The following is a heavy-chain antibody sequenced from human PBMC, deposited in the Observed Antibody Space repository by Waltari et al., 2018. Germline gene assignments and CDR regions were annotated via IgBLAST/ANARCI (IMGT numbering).Heavy chain of an antibody. J-gene: IGHJ4*02. CDR3: AKDRSFGIAVAGTAGNYFDY. CDR2: ISWNSGSI. V-gene: IGHV3-9*01. Sequence: EVQLVESGGGLVQPGRSLRLSCAASGFTFDDYAMPWVRQAPGQGLEWVSGISWNSGSIGYADSVKGRFTISRDNAKNSLYLQVNSLRAEDTALYYCAKDRSFGIAVAGTAGNYFDYWGQGTLVTVSS. CDR1: GFTFDDYA. D-gene: IGHD6-19*01.